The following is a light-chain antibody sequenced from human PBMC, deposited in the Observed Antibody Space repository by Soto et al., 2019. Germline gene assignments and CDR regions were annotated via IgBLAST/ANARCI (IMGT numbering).Light chain of an antibody. CDR2: GAS. CDR3: PQYGSSPWT. V-gene: IGKV3-20*01. J-gene: IGKJ1*01. CDR1: QSVSSSY. Sequence: EIVLTQSPGTLSLSPGERATLSCRASQSVSSSYLAWYQQKPGQAPRLLIYGASSRATGIPHRSSGSGSGTDFTLTISRLEPEDFAVYYCPQYGSSPWTFGQGTKVEIK.